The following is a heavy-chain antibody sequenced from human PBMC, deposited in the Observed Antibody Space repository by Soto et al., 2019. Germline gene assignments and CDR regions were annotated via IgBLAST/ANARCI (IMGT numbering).Heavy chain of an antibody. CDR1: GFPFRGYA. D-gene: IGHD2-15*01. J-gene: IGHJ3*01. CDR3: ATVSGLPDVVAVIHAFDG. Sequence: GGSLRLSCAASGFPFRGYAMSWVRQCPGKGLEWVATISVRLDSAFYADSVEGRFTISRGSYNSILYLQMNSLRAEDTAVYYCATVSGLPDVVAVIHAFDGW. V-gene: IGHV3-23*01. CDR2: ISVRLDSA.